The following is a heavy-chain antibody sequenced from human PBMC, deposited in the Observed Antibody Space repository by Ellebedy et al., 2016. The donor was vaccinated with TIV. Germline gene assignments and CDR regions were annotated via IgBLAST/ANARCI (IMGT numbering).Heavy chain of an antibody. CDR1: GASISSSSHY. CDR3: ARFTITLVRGYYFDF. V-gene: IGHV4-39*01. CDR2: IDYSGDT. D-gene: IGHD3-10*01. J-gene: IGHJ4*02. Sequence: MPSETLSLTCTVSGASISSSSHYWGWIRQPPGKGLEWIGSIDYSGDTYHNPSLESRVTISVDTSNNQFSLSLSSVTAADTAVYYCARFTITLVRGYYFDFWGQGSLVTVSS.